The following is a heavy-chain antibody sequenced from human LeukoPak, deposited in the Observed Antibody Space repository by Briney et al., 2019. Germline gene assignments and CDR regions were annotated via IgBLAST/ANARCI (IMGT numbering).Heavy chain of an antibody. V-gene: IGHV3-15*01. J-gene: IGHJ4*02. CDR3: TTEGYGITMVQGVTYFDY. D-gene: IGHD3-10*01. Sequence: GGSLRLSCAASGFTFSNAWMSWVRQAPGKGLEWFGRIKSKTDGGTTDYAAPVKGRFTISRDDSKNTLYLQMNSLKTEDTAVYYCTTEGYGITMVQGVTYFDYWGQGTLVTVSS. CDR2: IKSKTDGGTT. CDR1: GFTFSNAW.